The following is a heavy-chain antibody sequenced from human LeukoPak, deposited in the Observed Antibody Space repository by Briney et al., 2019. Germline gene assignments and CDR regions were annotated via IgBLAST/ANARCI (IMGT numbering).Heavy chain of an antibody. V-gene: IGHV3-7*01. D-gene: IGHD6-13*01. J-gene: IGHJ5*02. CDR3: ARERYSSSWNWFDP. CDR1: GFIFNNAW. CDR2: IKQDGSEK. Sequence: GGSLRLSCAASGFIFNNAWMTWIRQTPGKGLEWVANIKQDGSEKYYADSVKGRFTISRDNAKNSLYLQMNSLRAEDTAVYYCARERYSSSWNWFDPWGQGTLVTVSS.